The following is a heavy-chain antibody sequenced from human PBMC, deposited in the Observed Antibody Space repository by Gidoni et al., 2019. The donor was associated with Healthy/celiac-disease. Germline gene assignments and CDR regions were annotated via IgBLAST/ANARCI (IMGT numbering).Heavy chain of an antibody. V-gene: IGHV1-18*01. CDR2: ISAYNGNT. D-gene: IGHD1-20*01. CDR1: GYTFTSYG. CDR3: ARDWGFGFNWNPFSHSYYYGMDV. J-gene: IGHJ6*02. Sequence: EVKKPGASVKVSCKASGYTFTSYGISWVRQAPGQGLEWMGWISAYNGNTNYAQKLQGRVTMTTDTSTSTAYMELRSLRSDDTAVYYCARDWGFGFNWNPFSHSYYYGMDVWGQGTTVTVSS.